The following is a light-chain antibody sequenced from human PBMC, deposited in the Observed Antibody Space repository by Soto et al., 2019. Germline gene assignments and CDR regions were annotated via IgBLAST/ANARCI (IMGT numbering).Light chain of an antibody. Sequence: EIVLTQSPGTLSLSPGERLTLSCTAIQSLTSRYLAWYQQKSGQAPRLLMYESSSRATGIPDRCSGSGSGTDFTLTISRLEPEDFALYYCQQSSRSPITFGQGTRLEIK. V-gene: IGKV3-20*01. J-gene: IGKJ5*01. CDR1: QSLTSRY. CDR3: QQSSRSPIT. CDR2: ESS.